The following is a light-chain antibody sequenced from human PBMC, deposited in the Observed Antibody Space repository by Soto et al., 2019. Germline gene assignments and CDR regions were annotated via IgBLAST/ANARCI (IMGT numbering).Light chain of an antibody. V-gene: IGKV1-12*01. Sequence: IRMTQSPSSVSAAVGDRVTITCRASQGISSWLAWYQKKPGKAPNLLIYAASSLQSGVPSRFSGSESGTDFTLTISSLQPEDCAIYFCQQANIFPISFGQGTRLEIK. J-gene: IGKJ5*01. CDR3: QQANIFPIS. CDR2: AAS. CDR1: QGISSW.